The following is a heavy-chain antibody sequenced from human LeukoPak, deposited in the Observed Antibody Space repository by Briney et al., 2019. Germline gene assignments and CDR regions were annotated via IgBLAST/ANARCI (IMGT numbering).Heavy chain of an antibody. D-gene: IGHD1-26*01. J-gene: IGHJ3*02. V-gene: IGHV3-21*01. CDR1: GFTFSSYS. CDR2: ISSSSSYI. CDR3: ARERGQATDAFDI. Sequence: GGSLRLSCAASGFTFSSYSMNWARQAPGKGLEWVSSISSSSSYIYYADSVKGRFTISRDNAKNSLYLQMNSLRAEDTAVYYCARERGQATDAFDIWGQGTMVTVSS.